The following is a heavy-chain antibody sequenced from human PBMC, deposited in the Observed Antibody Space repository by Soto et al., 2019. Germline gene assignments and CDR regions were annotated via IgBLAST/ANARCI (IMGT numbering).Heavy chain of an antibody. CDR1: GFTVSTKY. Sequence: GGSLRLSCAASGFTVSTKYMSWVRQAPGKGLERVSVIYSGGSTFYADSVRGRFTISRDNSKNTVNLQMNSLRVEVTAVYYCARDPWAADYWGQGTLVTVSS. D-gene: IGHD3-16*01. CDR2: IYSGGST. CDR3: ARDPWAADY. V-gene: IGHV3-66*01. J-gene: IGHJ4*02.